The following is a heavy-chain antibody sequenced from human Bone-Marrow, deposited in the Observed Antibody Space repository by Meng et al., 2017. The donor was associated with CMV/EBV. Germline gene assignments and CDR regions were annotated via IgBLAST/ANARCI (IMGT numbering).Heavy chain of an antibody. D-gene: IGHD2-2*01. CDR2: ISGSGDST. Sequence: GESLKISCAASGFTFSSYAMSWVRQTPGKGLEWVSAISGSGDSTYYADSVKGRFTISRDNSKNTLYLQIDSLRAEDTAFYYCSIARGVVSVPAAITYWGQGTLVTVSS. CDR3: SIARGVVSVPAAITY. CDR1: GFTFSSYA. V-gene: IGHV3-23*01. J-gene: IGHJ4*02.